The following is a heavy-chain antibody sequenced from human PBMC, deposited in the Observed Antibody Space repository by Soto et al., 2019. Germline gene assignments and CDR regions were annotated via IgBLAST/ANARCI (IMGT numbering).Heavy chain of an antibody. J-gene: IGHJ6*04. Sequence: EVQLVESGGGLVQPGGSLRLSCAGSGATLQDYAMHWVRQAPGKGLEWVSGIYYNSNRIDYADSVNGRFTISRDNARNALYLQMNSLTTEDTAFYYCGKDISPGGMDVWGRGIMVTVSS. CDR3: GKDISPGGMDV. CDR1: GATLQDYA. V-gene: IGHV3-9*01. CDR2: IYYNSNRI.